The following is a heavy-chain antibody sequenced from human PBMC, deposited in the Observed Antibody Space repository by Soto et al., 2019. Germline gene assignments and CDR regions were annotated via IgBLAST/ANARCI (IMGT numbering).Heavy chain of an antibody. Sequence: QVQLVESGGGVVQPGRSLRLSCAASGFTFSSYAMHWVRQAPGKGLEWVAVISYDGSNKYYADSVKGRFTISRDNSKTTXXXQXHSLRAEDTAVYYCARAGCDGGSCYTLVGLRYGMDVWGQGTTVTVSS. V-gene: IGHV3-30-3*01. CDR2: ISYDGSNK. J-gene: IGHJ6*02. CDR3: ARAGCDGGSCYTLVGLRYGMDV. CDR1: GFTFSSYA. D-gene: IGHD2-15*01.